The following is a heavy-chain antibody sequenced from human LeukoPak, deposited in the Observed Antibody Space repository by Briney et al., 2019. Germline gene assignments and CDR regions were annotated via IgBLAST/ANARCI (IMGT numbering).Heavy chain of an antibody. V-gene: IGHV3-30*02. J-gene: IGHJ4*02. CDR3: AKERRGFSLVDPDFDY. CDR2: IRYDGSHK. CDR1: GFSFSNYG. Sequence: GGSLRLSCEASGFSFSNYGFHWVRRAPGKGLEWVASIRYDGSHKYHADSVKGRFTVSRDNSKNMVYLQMNSLRPEDTAVYHCAKERRGFSLVDPDFDYWGQGNLVTVSS. D-gene: IGHD5-18*01.